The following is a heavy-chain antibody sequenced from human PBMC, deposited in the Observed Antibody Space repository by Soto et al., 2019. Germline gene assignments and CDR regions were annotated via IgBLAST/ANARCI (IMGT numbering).Heavy chain of an antibody. CDR3: ARDRYSSGWLDY. Sequence: PSETLSLTCTVSGGSISPFYWSWVRQAPGKGLESIGYIYYSGSTNYNPSLKSRVTISVDTSKNQFSLKLSSVTAADTAVYYCARDRYSSGWLDYWGQGALVTVSS. D-gene: IGHD6-19*01. CDR2: IYYSGST. J-gene: IGHJ4*02. CDR1: GGSISPFY. V-gene: IGHV4-59*01.